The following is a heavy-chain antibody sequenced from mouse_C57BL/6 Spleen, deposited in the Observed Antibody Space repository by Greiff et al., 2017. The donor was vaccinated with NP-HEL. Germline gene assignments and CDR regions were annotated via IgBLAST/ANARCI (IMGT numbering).Heavy chain of an antibody. CDR1: GFTFSDYG. J-gene: IGHJ1*03. CDR3: ARSGYGYYGLWYFEV. V-gene: IGHV5-17*01. D-gene: IGHD2-3*01. CDR2: ISSGSSTI. Sequence: EVQLVESGGGLVKPGGSLKLSCAASGFTFSDYGMHWVRQAPEKGLEWVAYISSGSSTIYYADTVKGRFTISRDNAKNTLFLQMTSLRSEDTAMYYCARSGYGYYGLWYFEVWGTGTTVTVSS.